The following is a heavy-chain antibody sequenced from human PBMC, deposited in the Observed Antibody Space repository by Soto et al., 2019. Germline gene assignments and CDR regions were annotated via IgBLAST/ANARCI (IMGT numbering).Heavy chain of an antibody. V-gene: IGHV6-1*01. D-gene: IGHD2-15*01. CDR2: TYYRSKWYD. Sequence: PSQTLLLTCAISGDCISSNRAVWNWIRQSPSRGLEWLGRTYYRSKWYDDYAVSVKGRITINPDTSKNQFSLHLNSVTPEDTAVYYCASEGVASTKYGGNIDYWGPGTLVTVSS. CDR1: GDCISSNRAV. CDR3: ASEGVASTKYGGNIDY. J-gene: IGHJ4*02.